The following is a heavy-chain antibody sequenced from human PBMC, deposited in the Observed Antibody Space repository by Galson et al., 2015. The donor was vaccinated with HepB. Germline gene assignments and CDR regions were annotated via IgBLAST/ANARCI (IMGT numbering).Heavy chain of an antibody. Sequence: SLRLSCAASGFTVSGNYMSWVRQAPGKGLEWVSIIYRGGTTDYADSVKGRFTISRDNSQNTVYLQMNSLRAEDTAVYYCARSYNYDSSGHYPFDYWGQGTPAIVSS. V-gene: IGHV3-53*01. CDR3: ARSYNYDSSGHYPFDY. J-gene: IGHJ4*02. CDR1: GFTVSGNY. D-gene: IGHD3-22*01. CDR2: IYRGGTT.